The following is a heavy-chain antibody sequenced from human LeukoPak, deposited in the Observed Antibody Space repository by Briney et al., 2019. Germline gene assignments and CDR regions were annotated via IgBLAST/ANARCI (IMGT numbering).Heavy chain of an antibody. V-gene: IGHV3-7*01. J-gene: IGHJ5*02. CDR1: GFTFSSYW. CDR3: AKDLGVAGNHNPNWFDP. CDR2: INQDGSEK. D-gene: IGHD6-19*01. Sequence: PGGSLRLSCAASGFTFSSYWMSWVRLAPGKGLEWVANINQDGSEKYYADSVKGRFTISRDNSKNTLYLQMNSLRAEDTAVYYCAKDLGVAGNHNPNWFDPWGQGTLVTVSS.